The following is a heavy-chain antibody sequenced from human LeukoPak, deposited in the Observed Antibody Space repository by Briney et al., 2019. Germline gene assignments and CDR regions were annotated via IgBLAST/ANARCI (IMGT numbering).Heavy chain of an antibody. J-gene: IGHJ5*02. V-gene: IGHV1-2*02. CDR2: INPNSGGT. CDR1: GYTFTGYY. CDR3: ARDLLRVVPADTWFDP. D-gene: IGHD2-2*01. Sequence: GASVKVSCKASGYTFTGYYMHWVRQAPGQGLEWMGWINPNSGGTNYAQKFQGRVTMTRDTSISTAYMELSRLRSDDTAVYYCARDLLRVVPADTWFDPWGQETLVTVSS.